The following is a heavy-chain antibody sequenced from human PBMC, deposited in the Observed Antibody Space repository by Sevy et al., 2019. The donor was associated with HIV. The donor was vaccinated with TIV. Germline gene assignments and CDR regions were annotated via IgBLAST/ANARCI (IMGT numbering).Heavy chain of an antibody. CDR3: AKSCRPPFDSSGPTTPYYYYGMDV. D-gene: IGHD3-22*01. V-gene: IGHV3-30*18. CDR1: GFTFSSYG. J-gene: IGHJ6*02. Sequence: GGSLRLSCAASGFTFSSYGMHWVRQAPGKGLEWVAVISYDGSNKYYGDSVKGRFTISRDNSKNTLYLQMNSLRAEDTAVYYCAKSCRPPFDSSGPTTPYYYYGMDVWGQGTTVTVSS. CDR2: ISYDGSNK.